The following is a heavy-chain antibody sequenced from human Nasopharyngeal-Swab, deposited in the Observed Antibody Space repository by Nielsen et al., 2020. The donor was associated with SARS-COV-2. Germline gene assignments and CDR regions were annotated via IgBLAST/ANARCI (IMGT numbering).Heavy chain of an antibody. Sequence: SVKVSCKASGGTFSSYAISWVRQAPGQGLEWMGGIIPIFGTANYAQKFQGRVTITADESTSTAYMELSSLRAEDRAVYYCASSSGGSSWSLPFDYWGQGTLVTVSS. D-gene: IGHD6-13*01. V-gene: IGHV1-69*13. CDR1: GGTFSSYA. J-gene: IGHJ4*02. CDR3: ASSSGGSSWSLPFDY. CDR2: IIPIFGTA.